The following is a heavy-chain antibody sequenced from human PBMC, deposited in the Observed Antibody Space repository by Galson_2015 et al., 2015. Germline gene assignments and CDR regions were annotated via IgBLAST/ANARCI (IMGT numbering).Heavy chain of an antibody. CDR1: GYTLTELS. CDR3: ATARPYCSSTSCYLCWFDP. Sequence: SVKVSCKVSGYTLTELSMHWVRQAPGKGLEWMGGFDPEDGETIYAQKFQGRATMTEDTSTDTAYMELSSLRSEDTAVYYCATARPYCSSTSCYLCWFDPWGQGTLVTVSS. CDR2: FDPEDGET. D-gene: IGHD2-2*01. J-gene: IGHJ5*02. V-gene: IGHV1-24*01.